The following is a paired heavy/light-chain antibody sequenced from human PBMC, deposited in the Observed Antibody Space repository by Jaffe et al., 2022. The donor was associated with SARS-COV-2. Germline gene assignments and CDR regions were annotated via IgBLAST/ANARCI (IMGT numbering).Light chain of an antibody. CDR3: AAWDDSLNGPV. Sequence: QSALTQPPSASETPGQRVTISCSGSSSNIGRNAANWYRQLPGTAPKLVIYANNKRPSGVPDRFSGSKSGTSASLAISGLQSEDEALYYCAAWDDSLNGPVFGGGTRVTVL. CDR2: ANN. CDR1: SSNIGRNA. J-gene: IGLJ3*02. V-gene: IGLV1-44*01.
Heavy chain of an antibody. J-gene: IGHJ4*02. CDR3: APLRGYIYAPDY. V-gene: IGHV4-39*02. Sequence: QLQVQESGPGLVKPSETLSLTCSVSGGSISDSSYFWGWIRQPPGRGLEWIGSIFHSGSTYYNPSLKSRASISIDTSRNFFSLKLRSVTAADTAVYYCAPLRGYIYAPDYWGQGTLVTVSS. CDR2: IFHSGST. D-gene: IGHD5-18*01. CDR1: GGSISDSSYF.